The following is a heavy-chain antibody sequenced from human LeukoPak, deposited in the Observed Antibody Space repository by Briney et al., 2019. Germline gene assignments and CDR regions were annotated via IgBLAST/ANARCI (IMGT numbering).Heavy chain of an antibody. J-gene: IGHJ4*02. Sequence: GGSLRLSRAASGFSFGSYDMNWVRQAPGKGLEWVSSITTSSSYIYYADSVKGRFTISRDNSKNTLYLQMNSLRAEDTAVYYCAKEYSSGWYIFDYWGQGTLVTVSS. D-gene: IGHD6-19*01. CDR1: GFSFGSYD. CDR3: AKEYSSGWYIFDY. CDR2: ITTSSSYI. V-gene: IGHV3-21*01.